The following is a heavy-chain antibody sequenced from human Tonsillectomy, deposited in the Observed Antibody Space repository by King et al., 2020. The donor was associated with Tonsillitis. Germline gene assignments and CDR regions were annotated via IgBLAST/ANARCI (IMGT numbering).Heavy chain of an antibody. CDR2: IYYSGST. V-gene: IGHV4-39*01. CDR1: GGSISSSSYH. Sequence: VQLQESGPGLVKPSETLSLTCTVSGGSISSSSYHWGWIRQPPGKGLEWIGSIYYSGSTYHNPSLKSRVTISVDTSKNQFSLKLSSVTAADTAVYYCARHEGYGDHYYFDYWGQGTLVTVSS. J-gene: IGHJ4*02. D-gene: IGHD4-17*01. CDR3: ARHEGYGDHYYFDY.